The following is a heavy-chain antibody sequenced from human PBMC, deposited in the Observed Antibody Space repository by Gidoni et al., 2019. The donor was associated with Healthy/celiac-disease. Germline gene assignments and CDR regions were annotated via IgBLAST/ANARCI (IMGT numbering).Heavy chain of an antibody. D-gene: IGHD6-13*01. V-gene: IGHV1-24*01. CDR1: ELS. Sequence: ELSMHWVRQAPGKGLEWMGGFDPEDGETIYAQKFQGRVTMTEDTSTDTAYMELSSLRSEDTAVYYCATESAGIGDYYYYYMDVWGKGTTVTVSS. CDR3: ATESAGIGDYYYYYMDV. CDR2: FDPEDGET. J-gene: IGHJ6*03.